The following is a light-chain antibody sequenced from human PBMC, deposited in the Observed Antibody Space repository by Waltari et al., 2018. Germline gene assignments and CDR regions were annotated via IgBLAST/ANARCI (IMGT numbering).Light chain of an antibody. CDR2: WAS. V-gene: IGKV4-1*01. CDR3: QQRNNWPLS. CDR1: QSVLYSSKNKNY. Sequence: DIVMTQSPDSLAVSLGERATINCKSSQSVLYSSKNKNYLAWYQQKPGQPPKLLFYWASTRESGVPDRLSGGGSGTDFTLTISSLEPEDSAVYYCQQRNNWPLSFGGGTKVEIK. J-gene: IGKJ4*01.